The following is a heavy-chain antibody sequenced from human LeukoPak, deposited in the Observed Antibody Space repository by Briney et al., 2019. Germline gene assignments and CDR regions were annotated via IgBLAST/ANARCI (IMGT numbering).Heavy chain of an antibody. V-gene: IGHV3-7*01. J-gene: IGHJ6*03. CDR1: GFTFNGFW. Sequence: GGSLRLSCAASGFTFNGFWMSWVRQAPGKGLEWVANIKQDGSDIYYLGSVRGRFTISRDNAMNSLYLQVSSLRAEDTAVYYCTRDALYGDPSYYYMDVWGKGTTVTVSS. D-gene: IGHD4-17*01. CDR3: TRDALYGDPSYYYMDV. CDR2: IKQDGSDI.